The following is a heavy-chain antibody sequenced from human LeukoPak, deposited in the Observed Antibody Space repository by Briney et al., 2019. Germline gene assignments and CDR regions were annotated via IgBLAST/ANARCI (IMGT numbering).Heavy chain of an antibody. J-gene: IGHJ4*02. Sequence: GGSLRLSCAASGFSFSSYSMSWVRQAPGKGLEWVSGISSSGGSTYYADSVKVRFTISRDNSKNTLYLQMSSLRAEDTAVYYCAKDYAVGGYGHFDYWGQGTLVTVSS. CDR2: ISSSGGST. V-gene: IGHV3-23*01. D-gene: IGHD5-18*01. CDR1: GFSFSSYS. CDR3: AKDYAVGGYGHFDY.